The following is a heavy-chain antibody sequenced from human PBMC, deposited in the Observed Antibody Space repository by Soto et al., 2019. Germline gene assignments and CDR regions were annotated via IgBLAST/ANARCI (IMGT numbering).Heavy chain of an antibody. CDR1: GGTFSSYA. D-gene: IGHD4-17*01. V-gene: IGHV1-69*13. Sequence: SVKVSCKASGGTFSSYAISWVRQAPGQGLEWMGGIIPIFGTANHAQKFQGRVTITADESTSTAYMELSSLRSEDTAVYYCARGIYYGDYDCDYWGQGTLVTVSS. J-gene: IGHJ4*02. CDR3: ARGIYYGDYDCDY. CDR2: IIPIFGTA.